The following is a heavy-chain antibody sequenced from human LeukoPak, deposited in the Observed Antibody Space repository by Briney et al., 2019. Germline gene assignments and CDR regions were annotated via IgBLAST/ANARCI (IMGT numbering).Heavy chain of an antibody. CDR2: ITWNSDSI. Sequence: PGGSLRLSCEASGFTFSSYWVHWVRQAPGKGLEWVSGITWNSDSIDYADSVKGRFTISRDNAKNSLYLQMNSLRAEDMALYYCAKGGGGRLIYYYYMDVWGKGTTVTVSS. CDR3: AKGGGGRLIYYYYMDV. V-gene: IGHV3-9*03. CDR1: GFTFSSYW. D-gene: IGHD3-16*01. J-gene: IGHJ6*03.